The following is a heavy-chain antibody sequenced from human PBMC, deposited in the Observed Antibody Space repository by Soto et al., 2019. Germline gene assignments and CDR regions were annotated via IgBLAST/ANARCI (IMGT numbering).Heavy chain of an antibody. V-gene: IGHV6-1*01. D-gene: IGHD2-2*01. CDR2: TYYRSKWYN. Sequence: SQTLSLTCAISGDSVSSNSAAWNWIRQSPSRGLEWLGRTYYRSKWYNDYAVSVKSRITINPDTSKNQFSLQLNSVTPEDTAVYYCARVGFVVVPAAVHFFPENWFDPWGQGTLVTVSS. J-gene: IGHJ5*02. CDR3: ARVGFVVVPAAVHFFPENWFDP. CDR1: GDSVSSNSAA.